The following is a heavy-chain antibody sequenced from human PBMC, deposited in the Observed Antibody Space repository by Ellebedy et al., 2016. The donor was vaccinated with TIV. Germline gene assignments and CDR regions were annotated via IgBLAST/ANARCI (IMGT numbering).Heavy chain of an antibody. V-gene: IGHV3-72*01. Sequence: GESLKISCAASGFTFSDHYMDWVRQAPGKGLEWVGRIRNKANSYTTEYAASVKGRFSISRDDSKNSLYLQMNSLKIEDTAVYYCVSCTLGNIFENWGQGTQVTVSS. CDR2: IRNKANSYTT. CDR3: VSCTLGNIFEN. CDR1: GFTFSDHY. J-gene: IGHJ4*02. D-gene: IGHD2-8*01.